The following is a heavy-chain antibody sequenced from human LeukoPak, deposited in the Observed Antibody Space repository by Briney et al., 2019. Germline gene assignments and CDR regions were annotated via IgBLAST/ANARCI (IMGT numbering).Heavy chain of an antibody. CDR3: ARDLYCGGDCYPYYFDY. V-gene: IGHV3-21*01. Sequence: PGGSLRLSCAASGFTVSSYSMNWVRQAPGKGLEWVSSISSSSSYIYYADSVKGRFTISRDNAKTSLYLQMNSLRAEDTAVYYCARDLYCGGDCYPYYFDYWGQGTLVTVSS. D-gene: IGHD2-21*02. CDR2: ISSSSSYI. CDR1: GFTVSSYS. J-gene: IGHJ4*02.